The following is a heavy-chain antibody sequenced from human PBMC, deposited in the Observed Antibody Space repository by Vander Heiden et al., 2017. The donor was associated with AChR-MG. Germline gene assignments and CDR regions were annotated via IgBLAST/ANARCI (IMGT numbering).Heavy chain of an antibody. V-gene: IGHV3-9*01. CDR1: GFTFDDYA. CDR3: AKDKGYSGYDFLDI. Sequence: EVQLVESGGGLVQPGRSLRLSCAASGFTFDDYARPWVRQAPGKGLEWVSGISWNSGSIGYADSVKGRFTISRDNAKNSLYLQMNSLRAEDTALYYCAKDKGYSGYDFLDIWGQGTMVTVSS. J-gene: IGHJ3*02. CDR2: ISWNSGSI. D-gene: IGHD5-12*01.